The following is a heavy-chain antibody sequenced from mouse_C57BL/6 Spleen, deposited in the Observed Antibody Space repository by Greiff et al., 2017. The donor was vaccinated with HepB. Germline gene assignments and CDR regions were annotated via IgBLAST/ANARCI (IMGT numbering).Heavy chain of an antibody. Sequence: VQLKESGAELARPGASVKMSCKASGYTFTSYTMHWVKQRPGQGLEWIGYINPSSGYTKYNQKFKDKATLTADKSSSTAYMQLSSLTSEDSAVYYCARILRSPYAMDYWGQGTSVTVSS. D-gene: IGHD1-1*01. CDR1: GYTFTSYT. CDR2: INPSSGYT. J-gene: IGHJ4*01. CDR3: ARILRSPYAMDY. V-gene: IGHV1-4*01.